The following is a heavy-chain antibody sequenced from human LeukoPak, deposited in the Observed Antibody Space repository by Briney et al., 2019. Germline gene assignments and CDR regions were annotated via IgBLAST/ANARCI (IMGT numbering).Heavy chain of an antibody. CDR1: GYTFTSYG. J-gene: IGHJ5*02. CDR3: ARVRDYGDAPSAWFDP. Sequence: ASVKVSCKASGYTFTSYGISWVRQAPGQGLEWMGWISAYNGNTNYAQKLQGRVTMTTDTSTSTAYVELRSLRSDDTAVYYCARVRDYGDAPSAWFDPWGQGTLVTVSS. V-gene: IGHV1-18*01. CDR2: ISAYNGNT. D-gene: IGHD4-17*01.